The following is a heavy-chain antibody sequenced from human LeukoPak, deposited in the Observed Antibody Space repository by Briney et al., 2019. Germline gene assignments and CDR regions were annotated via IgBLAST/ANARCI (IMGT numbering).Heavy chain of an antibody. D-gene: IGHD3-10*01. CDR2: INHSGST. V-gene: IGHV4-39*07. CDR3: ARESGFGELSVDY. CDR1: GGSISSSSYY. J-gene: IGHJ4*02. Sequence: SETLSLTCTVSGGSISSSSYYWSWIRQPPGKGLEWIGEINHSGSTNYNPSLKSRVTISVDTSKNQFSLKLSSVTAADTAVYYCARESGFGELSVDYWGQGTLVTVSS.